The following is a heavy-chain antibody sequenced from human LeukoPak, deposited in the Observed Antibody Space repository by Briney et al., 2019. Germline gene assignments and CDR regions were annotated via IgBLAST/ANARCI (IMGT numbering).Heavy chain of an antibody. J-gene: IGHJ6*03. CDR2: MNHSGST. CDR1: GGSFSGYY. V-gene: IGHV4-34*01. CDR3: ARRLGRKFGERFYYYHYMDV. D-gene: IGHD3-10*01. Sequence: SETLSLTCAVYGGSFSGYYWNWIRQPPGEGLEWIGEMNHSGSTNYNPSLKSRVTISVDTSKNQFSVKLSSVTAADTAVYYCARRLGRKFGERFYYYHYMDVWGKGTTVTISS.